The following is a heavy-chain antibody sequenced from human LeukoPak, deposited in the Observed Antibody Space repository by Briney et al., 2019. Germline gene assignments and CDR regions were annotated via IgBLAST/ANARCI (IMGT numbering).Heavy chain of an antibody. CDR2: IIPIFGTA. J-gene: IGHJ6*03. Sequence: SVKVSCKASGGTFSSYAISWVRQAPGQGLEWMGRIIPIFGTANYVQKFQGRVTITTDESTSTAYMELSSLRSEDTAVYYCARGDTGSSWPIYYYYYMDVWGKGTTVTVSS. CDR1: GGTFSSYA. D-gene: IGHD6-6*01. V-gene: IGHV1-69*05. CDR3: ARGDTGSSWPIYYYYYMDV.